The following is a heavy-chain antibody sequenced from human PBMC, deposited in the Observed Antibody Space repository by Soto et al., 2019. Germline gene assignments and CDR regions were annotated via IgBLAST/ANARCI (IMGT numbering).Heavy chain of an antibody. Sequence: GGSLRLSCAASGFTFSSYGMHWVRQAPGKGLEWVAVISYDGSNKYYADSVKGRFTISRDNSKNTLYLQMNSLRAEDTAVYYCARDPEPPPGWGQGTPGTRSS. V-gene: IGHV3-30*03. CDR1: GFTFSSYG. CDR2: ISYDGSNK. CDR3: ARDPEPPPG. J-gene: IGHJ4*02. D-gene: IGHD1-1*01.